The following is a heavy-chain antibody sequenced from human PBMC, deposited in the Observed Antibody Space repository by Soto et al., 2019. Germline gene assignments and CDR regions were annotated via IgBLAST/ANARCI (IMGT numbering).Heavy chain of an antibody. CDR1: GGNCSRYG. V-gene: IGHV1-69*13. Sequence: SVKVSCKAAGGNCSRYGISWVRQAPGQGLEWMGGIIPIFGTANYAQKLQGRVTITADESTSTAYMEVRSLRSEDTAVYYCARGPRGGPDSLVDWFDPWGQGTLVTVSS. J-gene: IGHJ5*02. CDR2: IIPIFGTA. D-gene: IGHD1-26*01. CDR3: ARGPRGGPDSLVDWFDP.